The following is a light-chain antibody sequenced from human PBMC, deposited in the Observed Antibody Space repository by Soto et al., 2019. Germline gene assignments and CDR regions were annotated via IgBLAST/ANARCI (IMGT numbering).Light chain of an antibody. CDR1: QSVSSSY. CDR2: GAS. V-gene: IGKV3-20*01. Sequence: EIVLTQSPGTLSLSPGERATLSCRASQSVSSSYLAWYQQKPGQAPRLLIYGASSRATGTPDRFSGSGSGTDFTLTISRLEPEDFAVYYCQQYGSSPPPVTFGGGTKVEIK. J-gene: IGKJ4*01. CDR3: QQYGSSPPPVT.